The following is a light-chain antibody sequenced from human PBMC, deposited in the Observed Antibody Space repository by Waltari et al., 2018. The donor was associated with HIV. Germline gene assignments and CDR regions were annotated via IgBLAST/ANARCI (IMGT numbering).Light chain of an antibody. CDR1: SRGGGGYYH. CDR2: DVS. V-gene: IGLV2-11*01. CDR3: CSYAGSYTFV. Sequence: QSALTQPRSVSGSPGQSVTISCTGTSRGGGGYYHVSWYQQHPGKAPKLMIYDVSKRPSGVPDRFSGSKSGNTASLTISGLQAEDEADYYCCSYAGSYTFVFGGGTKLTVL. J-gene: IGLJ2*01.